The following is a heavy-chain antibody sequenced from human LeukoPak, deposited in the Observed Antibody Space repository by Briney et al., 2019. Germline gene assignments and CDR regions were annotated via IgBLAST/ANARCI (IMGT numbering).Heavy chain of an antibody. V-gene: IGHV4-30-4*08. CDR3: ASYSSGWYRDYFDY. Sequence: SETLSLTCTVSGGSISSGDYYWSWIRQPPGKGLEWIGYIYYSGSTYYNPSLKSRVTISVDTSKNQYSLKLSSVTAADTAVYYCASYSSGWYRDYFDYWGQGNLVTVSS. D-gene: IGHD6-19*01. CDR2: IYYSGST. J-gene: IGHJ4*02. CDR1: GGSISSGDYY.